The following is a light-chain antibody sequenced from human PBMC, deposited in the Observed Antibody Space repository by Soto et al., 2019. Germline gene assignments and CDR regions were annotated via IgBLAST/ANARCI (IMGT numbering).Light chain of an antibody. CDR2: DAS. Sequence: EIVLTQSPATLSLSPGERATLSCRASQSVSSYLAWYQQKPGQAPRLLIYDASNRATGIPARFSGSGSGTDFTLTIASLEPEDVAVYYCQHRSNWLAFGGGTKVEIK. J-gene: IGKJ4*01. V-gene: IGKV3-11*01. CDR1: QSVSSY. CDR3: QHRSNWLA.